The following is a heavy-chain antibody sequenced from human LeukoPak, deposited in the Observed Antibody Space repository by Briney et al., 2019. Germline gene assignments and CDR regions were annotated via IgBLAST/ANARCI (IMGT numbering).Heavy chain of an antibody. D-gene: IGHD2-15*01. J-gene: IGHJ4*02. V-gene: IGHV4-4*09. CDR3: ARPGQSSWWVYFNF. CDR2: IHTSGST. CDR1: GGSSSPYY. Sequence: SETLSPTCAVSGGSSSPYYGTWIRQFPGKGLEWIGNIHTSGSTDYNPSLTSRGTISMDKSKNQWSLSLTSVTAADTAVYYCARPGQSSWWVYFNFWGPGTLVTVSS.